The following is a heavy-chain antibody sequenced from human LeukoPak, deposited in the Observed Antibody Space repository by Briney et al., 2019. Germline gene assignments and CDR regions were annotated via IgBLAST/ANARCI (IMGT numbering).Heavy chain of an antibody. CDR3: ARDKPITMVRGGAFDI. J-gene: IGHJ3*02. Sequence: SETLSLTCTVSGGSISSYYWSWIRQPPGKGLEWIGYIYYSGSTNYNPSLKSRVTISVDTSKNQFSLKLSSVTAADTAVYYCARDKPITMVRGGAFDIWGQGTMVTVSS. V-gene: IGHV4-59*01. CDR2: IYYSGST. D-gene: IGHD3-10*01. CDR1: GGSISSYY.